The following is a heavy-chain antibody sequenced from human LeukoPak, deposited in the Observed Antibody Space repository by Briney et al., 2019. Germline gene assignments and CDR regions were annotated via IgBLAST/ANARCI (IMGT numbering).Heavy chain of an antibody. D-gene: IGHD5-18*01. Sequence: GGSLRLSCAVSGLTFSCSWMDWVRQAPGKGLEWVASINPDGNKKYSADPVKGRFTISRDNAENSLYLQMNSLRVEDTAFYYCARDLAYSRLDYWGQGMLVTVSS. CDR1: GLTFSCSW. J-gene: IGHJ4*02. V-gene: IGHV3-7*01. CDR3: ARDLAYSRLDY. CDR2: INPDGNKK.